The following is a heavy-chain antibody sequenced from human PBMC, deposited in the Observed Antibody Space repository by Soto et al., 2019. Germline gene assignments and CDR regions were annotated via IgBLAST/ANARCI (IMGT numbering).Heavy chain of an antibody. J-gene: IGHJ4*02. CDR3: ARSLMNPAMVTFYYFDY. CDR1: GYTFTTYA. CDR2: INAANGNT. D-gene: IGHD5-18*01. V-gene: IGHV1-3*01. Sequence: QVQLVQSGAEVKKPGASVKVSCKASGYTFTTYAMHWVHQAPGQRLEWMGWINAANGNTNYSQQFQGRVTVTRDTSASTAYMELSSLRSEDTAVYTCARSLMNPAMVTFYYFDYWGQGTLVSVSS.